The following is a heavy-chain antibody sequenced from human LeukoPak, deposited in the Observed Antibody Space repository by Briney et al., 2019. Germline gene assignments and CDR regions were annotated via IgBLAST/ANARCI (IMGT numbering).Heavy chain of an antibody. V-gene: IGHV3-74*01. Sequence: GGSLRLSCAASGFTFSSSWMRWVRQVPGKGLVWVSRINSDGSITTYADSVKGRFTISRDNAQNTLYLQMNSLRADDTAVYYCVRALNGNTDYWGQGTLVTVSS. J-gene: IGHJ4*02. CDR2: INSDGSIT. D-gene: IGHD3-9*01. CDR3: VRALNGNTDY. CDR1: GFTFSSSW.